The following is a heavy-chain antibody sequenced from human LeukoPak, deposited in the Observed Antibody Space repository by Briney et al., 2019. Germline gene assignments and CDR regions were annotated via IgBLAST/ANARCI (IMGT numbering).Heavy chain of an antibody. J-gene: IGHJ2*01. D-gene: IGHD5-24*01. CDR3: ARGIRLQSGWSSWWYFDL. Sequence: ASVKVSCKASGYTFTDYYMHWVRQAPGQGLEWMGWINPNSGGTNYAQKFQGRVTMTRDTSISTAYMELSRLRSDDTAVYYCARGIRLQSGWSSWWYFDLWGRGTLVTVSS. CDR1: GYTFTDYY. CDR2: INPNSGGT. V-gene: IGHV1-2*02.